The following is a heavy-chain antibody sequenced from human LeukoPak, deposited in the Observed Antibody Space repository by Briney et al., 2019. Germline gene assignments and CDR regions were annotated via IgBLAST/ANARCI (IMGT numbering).Heavy chain of an antibody. V-gene: IGHV3-23*01. CDR2: ISGSGGST. Sequence: GGSLRLSCAASGFTSGFTFSSYAMSWVRQAPGKGLEWVSAISGSGGSTYYADSVKGRFTISRDNSKNTLYLQMNSLRAEDTAVYYCAKAVSLIAVAGTLGFDPWGQGTLVTVSS. J-gene: IGHJ5*02. CDR1: GFTFSSYA. D-gene: IGHD6-19*01. CDR3: AKAVSLIAVAGTLGFDP.